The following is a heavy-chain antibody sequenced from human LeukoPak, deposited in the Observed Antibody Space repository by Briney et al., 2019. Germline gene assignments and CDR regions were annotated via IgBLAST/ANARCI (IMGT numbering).Heavy chain of an antibody. Sequence: PGGSLRLSCAASGFTFSSYAMHWVRQAPGKGLEWVAVISYDGSNKYYADSVKGRFTISRDNSKNTLYLQMNSLRAEDTALYYCAKDPGTVAGSYWFDPWGQGTLVTVSS. CDR3: AKDPGTVAGSYWFDP. J-gene: IGHJ5*02. CDR2: ISYDGSNK. CDR1: GFTFSSYA. V-gene: IGHV3-30-3*01. D-gene: IGHD6-19*01.